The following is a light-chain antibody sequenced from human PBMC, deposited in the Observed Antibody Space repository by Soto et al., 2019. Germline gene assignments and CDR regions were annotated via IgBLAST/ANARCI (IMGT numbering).Light chain of an antibody. V-gene: IGKV1-33*01. Sequence: DIQMTQSPSSLSASLGDIVTITCQASQDISNYLNWYQQKPGKAPKLLIYDASNLETGVPSRFSGSGSGTDFTFTISSLQPEDIATYYCQQYDNLPINCGQGTRLEIK. CDR1: QDISNY. J-gene: IGKJ5*01. CDR3: QQYDNLPIN. CDR2: DAS.